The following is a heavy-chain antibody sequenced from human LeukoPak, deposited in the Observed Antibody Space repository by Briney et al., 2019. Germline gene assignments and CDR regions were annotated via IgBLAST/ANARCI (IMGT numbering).Heavy chain of an antibody. V-gene: IGHV4-59*08. J-gene: IGHJ4*02. CDR3: ARAGEWELAYYFDY. CDR1: GGSFSGYY. CDR2: IYYSGST. Sequence: SETLSLTCAVYGGSFSGYYWSWIRQPPGKGLEWIGYIYYSGSTNYNPSLKSRVTISVDTSKNQFSLKLSSVTAADTAVYYCARAGEWELAYYFDYWGQGTLVTVSS. D-gene: IGHD1-26*01.